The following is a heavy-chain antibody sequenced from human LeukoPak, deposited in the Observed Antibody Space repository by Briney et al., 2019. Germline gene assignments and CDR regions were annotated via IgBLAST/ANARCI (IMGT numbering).Heavy chain of an antibody. CDR2: IYTSGDT. CDR3: ARLRGDGYKFDS. J-gene: IGHJ4*02. D-gene: IGHD5-24*01. Sequence: PSETLSLTCTVSGGSISSGGYYWSWIQQPAGKGLEWIGRIYTSGDTSYNPSLKSRVTVSVDTSKNQFSLKLSSVTAADTAVYYCARLRGDGYKFDSWGQGTLVTVSS. CDR1: GGSISSGGYY. V-gene: IGHV4-61*02.